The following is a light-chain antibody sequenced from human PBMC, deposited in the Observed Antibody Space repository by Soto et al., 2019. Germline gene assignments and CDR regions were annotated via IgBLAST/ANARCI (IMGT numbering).Light chain of an antibody. CDR1: QGISSA. V-gene: IGKV1D-13*01. CDR2: GAS. CDR3: QQFNNYAIT. Sequence: ASQLTQSPSSLSASVGDRVTMTCRASQGISSALAWYQQKPGKAPKLLIYGASTLESGVPSRFSGSGSGTDFTLTISSLQPEGFATYYCQQFNNYAITFGQGTRLEIK. J-gene: IGKJ5*01.